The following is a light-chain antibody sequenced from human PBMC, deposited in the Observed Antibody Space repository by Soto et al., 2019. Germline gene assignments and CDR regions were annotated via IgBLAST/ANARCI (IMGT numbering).Light chain of an antibody. J-gene: IGLJ1*01. CDR3: SSYSSSSTSYV. Sequence: QSVLTQPASVSGSPGQSITISCTGTSSDVGGYNYVSWYQQHPGKAPKLMIYDVSNRPSGVSNRFSGSKSGNTASLTISGLQADYEANYYCSSYSSSSTSYVFGTGTKVTVL. V-gene: IGLV2-14*01. CDR2: DVS. CDR1: SSDVGGYNY.